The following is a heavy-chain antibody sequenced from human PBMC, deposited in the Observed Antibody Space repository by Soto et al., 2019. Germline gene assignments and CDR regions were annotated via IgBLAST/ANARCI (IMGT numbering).Heavy chain of an antibody. CDR1: GYTFTSYA. J-gene: IGHJ3*02. CDR2: INAGNGNT. D-gene: IGHD3-3*01. V-gene: IGHV1-3*01. Sequence: ASVKVSCKASGYTFTSYAMHWVRQAPGQRLEWMGWINAGNGNTKYSQKFQGRVTITRDTSAGTAYMELSSLRSEDTAVYYCARERLYYDFWSGYYRTDAFDIWGQGTMVTVSS. CDR3: ARERLYYDFWSGYYRTDAFDI.